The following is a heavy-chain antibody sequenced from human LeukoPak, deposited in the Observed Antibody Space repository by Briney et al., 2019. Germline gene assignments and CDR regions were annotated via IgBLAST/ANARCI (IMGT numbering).Heavy chain of an antibody. V-gene: IGHV3-21*01. CDR2: ISSSSSYI. CDR1: GFTFSSYS. CDR3: ARDAGSVNQLTVYYYGMDV. Sequence: GSLRLSCAASGFTFSSYSMNWVRQAPGKGLEWVSSISSSSSYIYYADSVKGRFTISRDNAKNTLYLQMNSLRAEDTAVYYCARDAGSVNQLTVYYYGMDVWGQGTTVTVSS. D-gene: IGHD3-10*01. J-gene: IGHJ6*02.